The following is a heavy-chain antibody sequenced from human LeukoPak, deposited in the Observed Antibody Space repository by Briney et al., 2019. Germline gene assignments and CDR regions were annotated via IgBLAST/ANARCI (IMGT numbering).Heavy chain of an antibody. CDR1: GYTFTSYG. CDR2: ISAYNGNT. Sequence: ASVKVSCKASGYTFTSYGISWVRQAPGQGLEWMGWISAYNGNTNYAQKLQGRVTMTTDTSTSTAYMELRSLRSDDTAVYYCARSKVGYYYVDRLSAQERDYWGQGTLVTVSS. J-gene: IGHJ4*02. D-gene: IGHD3-22*01. V-gene: IGHV1-18*01. CDR3: ARSKVGYYYVDRLSAQERDY.